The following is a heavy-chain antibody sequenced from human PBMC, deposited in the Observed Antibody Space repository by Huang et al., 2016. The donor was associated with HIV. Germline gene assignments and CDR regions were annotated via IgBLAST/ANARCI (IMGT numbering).Heavy chain of an antibody. J-gene: IGHJ4*02. CDR2: FFYDRNT. Sequence: QLQLQESGPGLVKPSETLSLTCTVSDGSLSRSSYYWGWIRQPPGKGLEWIATFFYDRNTYYHPSLKIRVTISVDTSKNQFSLNLSSVTAADSAVYYCAAMVRGVISYFDYWGQGTLVTVSS. V-gene: IGHV4-39*01. CDR1: DGSLSRSSYY. CDR3: AAMVRGVISYFDY. D-gene: IGHD3-10*01.